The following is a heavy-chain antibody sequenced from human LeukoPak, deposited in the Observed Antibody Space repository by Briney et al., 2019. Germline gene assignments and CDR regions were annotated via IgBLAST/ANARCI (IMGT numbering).Heavy chain of an antibody. D-gene: IGHD2/OR15-2a*01. CDR1: GYSFTNYW. J-gene: IGHJ5*02. CDR2: IYPGDSDT. V-gene: IGHV5-51*01. Sequence: GESLKISCKGSGYSFTNYWIGWVRQMPGKGLAWMGIIYPGDSDTRYSPSFQGQVTISADKSISTAYLQWSSPKASDTAMYYCARRSISTCSYFVFDPCGQGTLVTVSS. CDR3: ARRSISTCSYFVFDP.